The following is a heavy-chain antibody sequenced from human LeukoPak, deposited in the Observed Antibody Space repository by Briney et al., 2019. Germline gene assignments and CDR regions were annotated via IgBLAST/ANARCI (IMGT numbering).Heavy chain of an antibody. Sequence: PSETLSLTCTVSGGSISNFYWSWIRQPAGKTLEWIGRIYSSGSTNYNPSLKSRVTMSLDTSKNQFSPKLSSVTAADTAVYFCARETTGAGTARPFHCLGQGTQVTVSS. D-gene: IGHD6-13*01. CDR2: IYSSGST. CDR1: GGSISNFY. J-gene: IGHJ4*02. CDR3: ARETTGAGTARPFHC. V-gene: IGHV4-4*07.